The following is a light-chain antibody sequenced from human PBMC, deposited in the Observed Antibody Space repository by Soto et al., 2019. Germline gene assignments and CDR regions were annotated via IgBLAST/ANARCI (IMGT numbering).Light chain of an antibody. J-gene: IGKJ3*01. Sequence: EIVLTQSPGTLSLSPGERATLSCRASQTACSNCLAWYEQKPGQAPRLLISGASNRATGIPDRFSGSGSGTDFTLAISRLDPEDFAVYYCQQYGGSPCFALDPGTRVDSK. CDR3: QQYGGSPCFA. V-gene: IGKV3-20*01. CDR1: QTACSNC. CDR2: GAS.